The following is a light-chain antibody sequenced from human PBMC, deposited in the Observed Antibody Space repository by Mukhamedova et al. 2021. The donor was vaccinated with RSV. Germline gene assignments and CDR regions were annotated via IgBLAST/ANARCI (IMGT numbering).Light chain of an antibody. CDR3: QAYDSSPRRYV. Sequence: GTAPKVLIFGNTNRPSGVPARFSGSKSGTSASLAISGLQAEDEADYFCQAYDSSPRRYVFGSGTTVTVL. V-gene: IGLV1-40*01. CDR2: GNT. J-gene: IGLJ1*01.